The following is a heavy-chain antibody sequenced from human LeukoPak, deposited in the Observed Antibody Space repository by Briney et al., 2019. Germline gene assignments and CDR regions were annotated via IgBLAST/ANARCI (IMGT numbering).Heavy chain of an antibody. D-gene: IGHD6-19*01. J-gene: IGHJ4*02. CDR1: GFTFDDYA. V-gene: IGHV3-9*01. CDR3: AINNPGWYDY. CDR2: ISWNSGSI. Sequence: PGGSLRLSCAASGFTFDDYAMHWVRQAPGKGLEWVSGISWNSGSIGYADSVKGRFTISRDNAKNSLYLQMNSLRAEDTALYYCAINNPGWYDYWGQGTLVTVSS.